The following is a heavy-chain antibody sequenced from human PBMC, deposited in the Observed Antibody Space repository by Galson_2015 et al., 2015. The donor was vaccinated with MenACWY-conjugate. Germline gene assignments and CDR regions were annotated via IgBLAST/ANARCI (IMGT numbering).Heavy chain of an antibody. D-gene: IGHD4-17*01. V-gene: IGHV1-69*13. CDR3: ARPGGDYEQRTFFDY. J-gene: IGHJ4*02. CDR2: IIPVFHTT. Sequence: SVKVSCKASGDSFNTYSFNWIRQAPGQGPEWLGGIIPVFHTTDYAQRFQGRLTITADESTSTVYMELSSLRPDDTAIYYCARPGGDYEQRTFFDYWGQGSLVTVSS. CDR1: GDSFNTYS.